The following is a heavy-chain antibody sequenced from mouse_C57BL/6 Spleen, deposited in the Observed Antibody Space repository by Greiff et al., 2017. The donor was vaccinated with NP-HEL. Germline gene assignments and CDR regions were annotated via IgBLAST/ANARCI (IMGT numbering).Heavy chain of an antibody. J-gene: IGHJ2*01. V-gene: IGHV1-82*01. CDR1: GYAFSSSW. CDR2: IYPGDGDT. Sequence: VQLQQSGPELVKPGASVKISCKASGYAFSSSWMNWVKQRPGKGLEWIGRIYPGDGDTNYNGKFKGKATLTADKSSSTAYMQLSSLTSEDSAVYLYASHGSSNYFDDWGQGTTLTVSS. CDR3: ASHGSSNYFDD. D-gene: IGHD1-1*01.